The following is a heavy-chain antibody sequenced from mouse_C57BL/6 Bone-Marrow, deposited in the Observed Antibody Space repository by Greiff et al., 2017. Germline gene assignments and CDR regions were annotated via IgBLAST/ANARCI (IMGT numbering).Heavy chain of an antibody. V-gene: IGHV1-52*01. D-gene: IGHD1-1*01. Sequence: VQLQQPGAELVRPGSSVKLSCKASGYTFTSYWMHWVKQRPIQGLEWIGNIDPSDSETHYNQKFKDKATLTVDKSSSTAYMQLSSLTSEDSAVYYCARSPFYYYGSPYYAMDYWGQGTSVTVSS. CDR3: ARSPFYYYGSPYYAMDY. CDR2: IDPSDSET. CDR1: GYTFTSYW. J-gene: IGHJ4*01.